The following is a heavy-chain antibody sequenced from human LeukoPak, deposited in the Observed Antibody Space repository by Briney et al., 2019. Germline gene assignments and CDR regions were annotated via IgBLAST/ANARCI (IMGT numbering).Heavy chain of an antibody. V-gene: IGHV3-53*01. CDR1: GFSVSNNY. CDR3: ARGFAAAYNFGVFDG. J-gene: IGHJ4*02. CDR2: LYTGGET. D-gene: IGHD5-18*01. Sequence: PGGSLRLSCAASGFSVSNNYMIWVRQAPGKGLEWVSLLYTGGETNYADSVKGRFTISRDNSKNTVSLQMNSLRAEDTAVYYCARGFAAAYNFGVFDGWGQGTLVTVSS.